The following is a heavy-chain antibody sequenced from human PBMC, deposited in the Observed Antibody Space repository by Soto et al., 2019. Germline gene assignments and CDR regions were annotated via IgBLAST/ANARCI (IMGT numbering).Heavy chain of an antibody. D-gene: IGHD3-22*01. Sequence: GASVKVSCKASGYTFTSYYMHWVRQAPGQGLEWMGIINPYNGNTNYAQKLQGRVTMTTDTSTSTAYMELRSLRSDDTAVYYCAREVPYDSSGYYYAFDIWGQGTMVTVSS. CDR1: GYTFTSYY. V-gene: IGHV1-18*04. J-gene: IGHJ3*02. CDR3: AREVPYDSSGYYYAFDI. CDR2: INPYNGNT.